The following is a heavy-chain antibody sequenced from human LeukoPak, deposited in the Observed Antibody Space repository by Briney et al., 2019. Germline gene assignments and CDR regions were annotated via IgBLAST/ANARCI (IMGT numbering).Heavy chain of an antibody. CDR3: ASLEPCSGGSCYSFGAFDI. J-gene: IGHJ3*02. V-gene: IGHV1-69*13. Sequence: SVKVSCKASGGTFCSYAISWVRQAPGQGLEWMGGIIPIFGTANYAQKFQGRVTITADESTSTAYMELSSLRSEDTAVYYCASLEPCSGGSCYSFGAFDIWGQGTMVTVSS. CDR1: GGTFCSYA. CDR2: IIPIFGTA. D-gene: IGHD2-15*01.